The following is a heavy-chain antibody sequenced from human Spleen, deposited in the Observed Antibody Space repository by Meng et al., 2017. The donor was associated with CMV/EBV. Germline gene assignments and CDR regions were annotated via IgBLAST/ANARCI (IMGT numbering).Heavy chain of an antibody. D-gene: IGHD6-13*01. CDR2: ISSSSSTI. CDR1: GFTFSSYW. V-gene: IGHV3-48*04. Sequence: GGSLRLSCAASGFTFSSYWMNWVRQAPGKGLEWVSYISSSSSTIYYADSVKGRFTISRDNAKNSLYLQMNSLRAEDTAVYYCARDPRYSSSWYTYYYYGMDVWGQGTTVTVSS. CDR3: ARDPRYSSSWYTYYYYGMDV. J-gene: IGHJ6*02.